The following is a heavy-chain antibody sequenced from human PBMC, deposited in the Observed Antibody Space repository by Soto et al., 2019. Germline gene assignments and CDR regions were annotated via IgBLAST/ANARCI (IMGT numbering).Heavy chain of an antibody. D-gene: IGHD2-15*01. CDR1: GHTFTSYA. CDR3: ARDPDCSGGSCYPMIFDY. V-gene: IGHV1-3*01. CDR2: INAGNGNT. J-gene: IGHJ4*02. Sequence: GASVKVSCKASGHTFTSYAMHWVRQAPGQRLEWMGWINAGNGNTKYSQKFQGRVTITRDTSASTAYMELSSLRSEDTAVYYCARDPDCSGGSCYPMIFDYWGQGTLVTVSS.